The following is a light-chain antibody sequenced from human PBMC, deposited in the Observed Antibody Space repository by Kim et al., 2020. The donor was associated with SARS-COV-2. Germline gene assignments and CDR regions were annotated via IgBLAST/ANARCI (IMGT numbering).Light chain of an antibody. CDR1: QSVGNT. Sequence: LSQGERATLAGRASQSVGNTLAWFQQKPGQAPRLLIFETSNRATGIPARFSGSGSGTAFTLTISSLEPEDFAVYYCQQRYNWPLTFGGGTKVDIK. CDR3: QQRYNWPLT. CDR2: ETS. V-gene: IGKV3-11*01. J-gene: IGKJ4*01.